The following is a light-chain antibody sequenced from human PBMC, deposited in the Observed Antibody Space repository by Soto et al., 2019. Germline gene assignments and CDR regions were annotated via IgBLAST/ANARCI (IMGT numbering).Light chain of an antibody. CDR2: DVS. Sequence: DIHMTQSPSTLSTCLGDILTILRRASQSISSWLAWYQQKPGKAPKLLIYDVSALKRGVPSRFSGSGSGTDFTLTISSLQPEDFATYYCQQLNSYPITFGQGTRLEI. CDR3: QQLNSYPIT. CDR1: QSISSW. J-gene: IGKJ5*01. V-gene: IGKV1-5*02.